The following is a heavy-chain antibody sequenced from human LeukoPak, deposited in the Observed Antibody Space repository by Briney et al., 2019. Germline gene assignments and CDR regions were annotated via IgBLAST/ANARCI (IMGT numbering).Heavy chain of an antibody. CDR2: IYTNGST. CDR1: GGSISSGSYY. J-gene: IGHJ5*02. D-gene: IGHD2-15*01. CDR3: ARDKVEVVAATPNNWFDP. V-gene: IGHV4-61*02. Sequence: SQTLSLTCTVSGGSISSGSYYWSWIRQPAGKGLEWIGRIYTNGSTNYNPSLKSRVTISVDTSKSQFSLKLSSVTAADTAVYYCARDKVEVVAATPNNWFDPWGQGTLVTVSS.